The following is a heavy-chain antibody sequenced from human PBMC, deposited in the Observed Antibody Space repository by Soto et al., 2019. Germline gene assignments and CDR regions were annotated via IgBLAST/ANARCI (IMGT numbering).Heavy chain of an antibody. CDR3: ARTVRGVIVSNWFDP. CDR2: IYYSGST. D-gene: IGHD3-10*01. Sequence: SETLSLTCTVSGGSISSGDYYWSWIRQPPGKGLEYIGYIYYSGSTYYNPSLKSRVTLSVDTSKNQFSLRLSSVTAADTAVYYCARTVRGVIVSNWFDPWGQGTLVTVSS. J-gene: IGHJ5*02. V-gene: IGHV4-30-4*01. CDR1: GGSISSGDYY.